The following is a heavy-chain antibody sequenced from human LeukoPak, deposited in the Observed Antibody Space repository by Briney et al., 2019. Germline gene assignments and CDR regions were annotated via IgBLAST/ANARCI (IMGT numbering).Heavy chain of an antibody. CDR1: GFTVNTNY. D-gene: IGHD1-26*01. J-gene: IGHJ4*02. CDR2: SYSGGST. CDR3: ASGGSYLQFDC. Sequence: GGSLRLSCVATGFTVNTNYMTWVRQAPGQGLEWVSVSYSGGSTYYADSVKGRFTFSRDNSKNTLYLQMNSLRPEDTAVYFCASGGSYLQFDCWGQGTLVTVSS. V-gene: IGHV3-66*02.